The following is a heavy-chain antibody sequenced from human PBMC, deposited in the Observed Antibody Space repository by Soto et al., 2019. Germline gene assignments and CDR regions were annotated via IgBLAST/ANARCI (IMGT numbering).Heavy chain of an antibody. D-gene: IGHD4-4*01. J-gene: IGHJ6*02. CDR2: ISYDGGHK. Sequence: QVQLVESGGGVVHPERSLRLSCSASEFTFSSYAMRWVRQAPGKGLEWVAGISYDGGHKFYGDSVRGRFTISRDSSKTTVFLQMNSLRPEDTAAYYCARVKTDYSNPRGPFFFYGMDVWGQGTTVTVSS. CDR3: ARVKTDYSNPRGPFFFYGMDV. CDR1: EFTFSSYA. V-gene: IGHV3-30-3*01.